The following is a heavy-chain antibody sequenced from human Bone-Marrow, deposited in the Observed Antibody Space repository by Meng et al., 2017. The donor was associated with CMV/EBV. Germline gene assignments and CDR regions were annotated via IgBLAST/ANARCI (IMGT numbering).Heavy chain of an antibody. D-gene: IGHD6-13*01. CDR1: GFTFSSYS. Sequence: GGSLRLSCAASGFTFSSYSMNWVRQAPGKGLEWVSSISSSSSYIYYADSVKGRFTISRDNSKNTLYLQMNSMRAEYTAVYYCARDISSWCTANDAFDIWGQGTRVTGSS. J-gene: IGHJ3*02. CDR3: ARDISSWCTANDAFDI. CDR2: ISSSSSYI. V-gene: IGHV3-21*01.